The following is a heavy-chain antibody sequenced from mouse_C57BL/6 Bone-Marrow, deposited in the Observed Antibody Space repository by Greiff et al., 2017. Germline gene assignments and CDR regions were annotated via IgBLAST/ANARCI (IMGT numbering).Heavy chain of an antibody. Sequence: EVNVVESEGGLVQPGSSMKLSCTASGFTFSDYYMAWVRQVPEKGLEWVANINYDGSSTYYLDSLKSRFIISRDNAKNILYLQMSSLKSEDTATYYCARDGPSYYAMDYWGQGTSVTVSS. CDR1: GFTFSDYY. V-gene: IGHV5-16*01. J-gene: IGHJ4*01. CDR3: ARDGPSYYAMDY. CDR2: INYDGSST.